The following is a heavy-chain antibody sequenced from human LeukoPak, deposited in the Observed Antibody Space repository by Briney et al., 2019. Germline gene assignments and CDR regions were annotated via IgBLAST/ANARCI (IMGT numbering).Heavy chain of an antibody. Sequence: ASVKVSCNASGYTFTGYYMHWVRQAPGQGLEWMGRTNPNSGGTNYAQKFQGRVTMTRDTSISTAYMELSRLRSDDTAVYYCARRVGAEDAFDIWGQGTMVTVSS. CDR3: ARRVGAEDAFDI. J-gene: IGHJ3*02. CDR2: TNPNSGGT. V-gene: IGHV1-2*06. CDR1: GYTFTGYY. D-gene: IGHD1-26*01.